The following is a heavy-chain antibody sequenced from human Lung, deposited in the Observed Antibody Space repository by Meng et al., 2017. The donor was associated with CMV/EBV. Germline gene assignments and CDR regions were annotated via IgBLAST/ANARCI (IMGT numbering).Heavy chain of an antibody. CDR1: GGTFSSYA. CDR2: IIPILGIA. CDR3: ARYRHTIVGRPAYYYYYGMDV. V-gene: IGHV1-69*10. J-gene: IGHJ6*02. D-gene: IGHD3-10*01. Sequence: AVKVSCXASGGTFSSYAISWVRQAPGQGLEWMGGIIPILGIANYAQKFQGRVTITTDKSTSTAYMELSSLRAEDTAVYYCARYRHTIVGRPAYYYYYGMDVWGQGTTVTVSS.